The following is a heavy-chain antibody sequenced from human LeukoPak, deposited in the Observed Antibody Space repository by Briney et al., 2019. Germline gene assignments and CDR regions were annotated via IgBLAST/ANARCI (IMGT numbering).Heavy chain of an antibody. CDR2: IIPIFGTA. V-gene: IGHV1-69*13. Sequence: GASVKVSCKASGDTFSSYAISWVRQAPGQGLEWMGGIIPIFGTANYAQKFQGRVTITVDESTSTAYMELSSLRSEDTAVYYCARGSPLSWGGYYYYYMDVWGKGTTVTVSS. D-gene: IGHD3-16*01. CDR3: ARGSPLSWGGYYYYYMDV. CDR1: GDTFSSYA. J-gene: IGHJ6*03.